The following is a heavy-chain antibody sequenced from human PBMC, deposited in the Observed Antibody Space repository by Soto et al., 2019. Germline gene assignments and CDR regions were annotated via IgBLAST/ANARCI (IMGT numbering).Heavy chain of an antibody. CDR3: ARQSPLAAAGIDY. V-gene: IGHV5-51*01. J-gene: IGHJ4*02. CDR1: GYSFTSYW. Sequence: PGESLKIPCRGSGYSFTSYWSGWVRQMPGKGLEWMGIIYPGDSDTRYSPSFQGQVTISADKSISTAYLQWSSLKASDTAMYYCARQSPLAAAGIDYWGQGTLVTVSS. CDR2: IYPGDSDT. D-gene: IGHD6-13*01.